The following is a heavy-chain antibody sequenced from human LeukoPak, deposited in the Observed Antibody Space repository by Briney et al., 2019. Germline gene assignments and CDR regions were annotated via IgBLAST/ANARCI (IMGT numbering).Heavy chain of an antibody. Sequence: ASVKVSCKASGYTFTGYFIQWVRQAPGQGLEWMGWINPNSGGTNYAQKFQGRVTMTRDTSISTAYMELSRLRSDDTAVYYCARDISITPLRGYWGQGTLVTVSS. J-gene: IGHJ4*02. D-gene: IGHD3-3*01. V-gene: IGHV1-2*02. CDR3: ARDISITPLRGY. CDR2: INPNSGGT. CDR1: GYTFTGYF.